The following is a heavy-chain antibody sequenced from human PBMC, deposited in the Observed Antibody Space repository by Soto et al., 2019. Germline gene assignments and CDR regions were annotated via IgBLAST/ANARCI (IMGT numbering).Heavy chain of an antibody. CDR2: IYHSGTT. V-gene: IGHV4-38-2*01. CDR1: GYSLTSGYH. CDR3: VRVYGRSSCFFDS. D-gene: IGHD6-6*01. Sequence: ASETLSLTCGVSGYSLTSGYHWGWIRQPPGKGLEWIGTIYHSGTTHYNPSLMSRVSMSVDTSKNQFSLKVTSATAADTAVYFCVRVYGRSSCFFDSWGQGTLVTVSS. J-gene: IGHJ4*02.